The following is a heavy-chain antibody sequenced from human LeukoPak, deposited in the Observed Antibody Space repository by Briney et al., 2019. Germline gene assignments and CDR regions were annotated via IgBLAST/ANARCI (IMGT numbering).Heavy chain of an antibody. D-gene: IGHD2-2*01. J-gene: IGHJ4*02. CDR2: ISAYNGNT. V-gene: IGHV1-18*01. Sequence: ASVKVSYKASGYTFTSYGISWVRQAPGQGLEWMGWISAYNGNTNYAQKLQGRVTMTTDTSTSTAYMELRSLRSDDTAVYYCARDWDRGGTDQLLHRPFEFDYWGQGTLVTVSS. CDR3: ARDWDRGGTDQLLHRPFEFDY. CDR1: GYTFTSYG.